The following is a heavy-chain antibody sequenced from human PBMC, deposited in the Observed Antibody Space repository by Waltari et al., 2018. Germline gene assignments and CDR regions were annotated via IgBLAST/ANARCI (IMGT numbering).Heavy chain of an antibody. V-gene: IGHV3-30-3*01. Sequence: QVQLVESGGGVVQPGRSLRLSCAASGFTFSSYAMHWVRQAPGKGLEWVAVISYDGSNKYYADSVKGRFTISRDNSKNTLYLQMNSLRAEDTAVYYCARGGYSGYDYAEGMDVWGQGTTVTVSS. CDR1: GFTFSSYA. D-gene: IGHD5-12*01. CDR2: ISYDGSNK. J-gene: IGHJ6*02. CDR3: ARGGYSGYDYAEGMDV.